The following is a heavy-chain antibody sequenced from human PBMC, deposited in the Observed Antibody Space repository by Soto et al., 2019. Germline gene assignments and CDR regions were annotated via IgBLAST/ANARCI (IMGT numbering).Heavy chain of an antibody. CDR3: AKSMRRYYDSSGYYQRYYYYGMDV. CDR2: ISGSGGST. CDR1: GFTFSSYA. D-gene: IGHD3-22*01. J-gene: IGHJ6*02. V-gene: IGHV3-23*01. Sequence: EVQLLESGGGLVQPGGSLRLSCAASGFTFSSYAMSWVRQAPGKGLEWVSAISGSGGSTYYADSVKGRFTISRDNSKNTLYLQMNSLRAEDTAVYYCAKSMRRYYDSSGYYQRYYYYGMDVWGQGTTVTVSS.